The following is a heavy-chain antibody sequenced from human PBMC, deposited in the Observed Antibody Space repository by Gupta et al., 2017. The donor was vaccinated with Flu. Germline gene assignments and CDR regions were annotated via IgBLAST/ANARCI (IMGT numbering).Heavy chain of an antibody. J-gene: IGHJ6*02. CDR3: STGEGSAQNYFYGMDV. CDR2: ITSGGDGR. V-gene: IGHV3-48*03. D-gene: IGHD7-27*01. CDR1: GLNFRTYA. Sequence: GGNLVRPGGSLRLSCAVSGLNFRTYAMNWVRLTPGKGLEWISHITSGGDGRYYADAVQGRFTISRDNAKNSVYLQMNSLRVEDTAVYYCSTGEGSAQNYFYGMDVWGQGTTVTVSS.